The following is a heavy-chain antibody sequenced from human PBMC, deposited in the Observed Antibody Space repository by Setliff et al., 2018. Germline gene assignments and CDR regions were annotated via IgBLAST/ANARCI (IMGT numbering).Heavy chain of an antibody. CDR1: GGSISSGDYY. D-gene: IGHD3-22*01. CDR3: ARESRYYYDNLGTLDY. J-gene: IGHJ4*02. Sequence: SETLSLTCTVSGGSISSGDYYWSWIRQPPGKGLEWIGYIYSSGSTYYNPSPKSRVSISVDTSKNQFSLKLSSVTAADTAVYYCARESRYYYDNLGTLDYWGQGTLVTVSS. V-gene: IGHV4-30-4*08. CDR2: IYSSGST.